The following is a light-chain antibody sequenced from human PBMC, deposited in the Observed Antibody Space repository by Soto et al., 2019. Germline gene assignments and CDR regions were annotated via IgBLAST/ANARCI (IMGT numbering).Light chain of an antibody. CDR1: QIVSSTY. CDR2: GAS. V-gene: IGKV3-20*01. Sequence: EIVLTQSPGTLSLSPGERATLSCRASQIVSSTYLAWFQQKPGQAPRLLIYGASTRATGIPDRFSGSGSGTDFTLTISGLEPEDFAFYYCQQYDVTPPNTFGGGIKVEV. J-gene: IGKJ4*01. CDR3: QQYDVTPPNT.